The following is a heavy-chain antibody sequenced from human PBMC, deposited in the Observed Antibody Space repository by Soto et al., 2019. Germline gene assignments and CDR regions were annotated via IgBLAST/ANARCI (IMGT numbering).Heavy chain of an antibody. CDR3: AGWGRTGGLDV. CDR1: GFTFRSYV. Sequence: QVQLVESGGGVVQPGTSLRVSCVGSGFTFRSYVIHWVHQAPGKGLEWVALTSYDGSDKYYGDSVRGRFTISRDNSRKTVELQRDSLRLEETVIYYCAGWGRTGGLDVWGQGTLVSVSS. V-gene: IGHV3-30*19. CDR2: TSYDGSDK. D-gene: IGHD3-16*01. J-gene: IGHJ1*01.